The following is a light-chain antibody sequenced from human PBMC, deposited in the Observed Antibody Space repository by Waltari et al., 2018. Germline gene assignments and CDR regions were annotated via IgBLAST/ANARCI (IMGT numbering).Light chain of an antibody. CDR1: SSAIGGFTY. J-gene: IGLJ1*01. Sequence: QSVLTQPPSASGSPGQSVTISCTGTSSAIGGFTYVPWYQPHPGKAPTLMIYEVNKRPSGVPDRFSGSKSGNTASLTVSGLQAEDEADYYCSSYAGSNNYVFGTGTKVTVL. CDR2: EVN. V-gene: IGLV2-8*01. CDR3: SSYAGSNNYV.